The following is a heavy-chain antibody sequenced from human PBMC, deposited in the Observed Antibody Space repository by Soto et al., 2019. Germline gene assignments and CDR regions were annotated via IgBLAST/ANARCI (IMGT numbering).Heavy chain of an antibody. J-gene: IGHJ4*02. V-gene: IGHV4-34*01. CDR1: GGSFRGYY. D-gene: IGHD3-10*01. CDR2: INHSGGT. CDR3: ARLWSSNEGSS. Sequence: PSETLSLTCAVHGGSFRGYYWSWIRRPPGKGLEWIGEINHSGGTNYNPSLKSRVSISVDASKNQFSLQLTSVPAADTAVYYCARLWSSNEGSSWGQGTLVTVSS.